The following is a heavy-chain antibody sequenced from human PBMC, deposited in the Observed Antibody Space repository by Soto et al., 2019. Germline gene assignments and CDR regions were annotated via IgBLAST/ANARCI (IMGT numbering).Heavy chain of an antibody. D-gene: IGHD6-19*01. J-gene: IGHJ4*02. CDR3: AREVSGSYSTFDS. CDR2: ITSNGRAM. Sequence: GSLRLSCAASGFTFSDYYMSWIRQAPGKGLEWMSYITSNGRAMSYADSVKGRFTISRDNAANSLYLQMNSLRVEDTSFYYCAREVSGSYSTFDSWGQGILVTVSS. V-gene: IGHV3-11*01. CDR1: GFTFSDYY.